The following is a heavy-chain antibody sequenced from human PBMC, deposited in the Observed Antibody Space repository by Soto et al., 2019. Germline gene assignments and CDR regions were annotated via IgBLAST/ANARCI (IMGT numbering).Heavy chain of an antibody. CDR3: ARWWSGSRQGFDP. CDR2: IYYSGST. CDR1: GGSISSGDYY. Sequence: QVQLQESGPGLVKPSQTLSLTCTVSGGSISSGDYYWSWIRQHPGKGLEWIGYIYYSGSTYYNPSLKSRVTISVDTSKNQSSLKLSSVTAADTAVYYCARWWSGSRQGFDPWGQGTLVTVCS. D-gene: IGHD3-3*01. J-gene: IGHJ5*02. V-gene: IGHV4-31*03.